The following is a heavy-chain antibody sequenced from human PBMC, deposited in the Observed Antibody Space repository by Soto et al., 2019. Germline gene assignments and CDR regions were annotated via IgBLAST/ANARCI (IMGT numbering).Heavy chain of an antibody. CDR2: IYPGDSDN. V-gene: IGHV5-51*01. D-gene: IGHD1-26*01. CDR1: GYSFTSYW. CDR3: AGSGSYLVDASDI. J-gene: IGHJ3*02. Sequence: GESLKISCKGSGYSFTSYWIGWVRQMPGKGLEWMGIIYPGDSDNRYSPSFQGKVTISADTSISTACLQWISLMASDTSISYCAGSGSYLVDASDIWGQGTMVTFSS.